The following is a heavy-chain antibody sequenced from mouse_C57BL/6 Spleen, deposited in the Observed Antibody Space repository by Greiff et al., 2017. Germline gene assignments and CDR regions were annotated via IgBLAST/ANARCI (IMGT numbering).Heavy chain of an antibody. Sequence: VQLQQPGAELVRPGTSVKLSCKASGYTFTSYWMHWVKQRPGQGLEWIGVIDPSDSYTNYNQKFKGKATLTVDTSSSTAYMQLSSLTSEDSAVYYCAIKGYAMDYWGQGTSVTVSS. J-gene: IGHJ4*01. V-gene: IGHV1-59*01. CDR2: IDPSDSYT. CDR3: AIKGYAMDY. D-gene: IGHD1-3*01. CDR1: GYTFTSYW.